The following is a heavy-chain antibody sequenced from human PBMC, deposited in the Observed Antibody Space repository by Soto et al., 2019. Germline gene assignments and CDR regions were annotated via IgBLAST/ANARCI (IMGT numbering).Heavy chain of an antibody. V-gene: IGHV4-59*11. CDR2: IYYSGST. Sequence: SETLSLTCAVSGGSITIHYWSWIRQPPGKGLEWIGYIYYSGSTYYNPSLKSRLYISLDTSKKQFSLNLSSVTAADTVMYYCAGGTNYYDRSGLNWFDPWGQGIQVTVS. D-gene: IGHD3-22*01. J-gene: IGHJ5*02. CDR1: GGSITIHY. CDR3: AGGTNYYDRSGLNWFDP.